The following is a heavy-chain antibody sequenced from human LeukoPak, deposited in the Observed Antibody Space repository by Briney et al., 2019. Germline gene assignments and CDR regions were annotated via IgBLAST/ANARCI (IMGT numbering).Heavy chain of an antibody. CDR1: GGSFSGYY. V-gene: IGHV4-4*07. Sequence: SETLSLTCTVSGGSFSGYYWSWIRQPAGKGLEWIGRIYTSGSTNYNPPLKSRVIMSVDTSKNQFSLKLSSVTAADTAVYYCARNYGGYSDYYFDYWGQGTLVTVSS. D-gene: IGHD4-23*01. CDR2: IYTSGST. CDR3: ARNYGGYSDYYFDY. J-gene: IGHJ4*02.